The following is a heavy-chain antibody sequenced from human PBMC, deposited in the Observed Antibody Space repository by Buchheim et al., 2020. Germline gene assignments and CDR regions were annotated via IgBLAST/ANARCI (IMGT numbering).Heavy chain of an antibody. CDR3: ARGYWFDP. CDR2: LYNSGST. D-gene: IGHD3-10*01. CDR1: GVSISDYY. V-gene: IGHV4-59*12. J-gene: IGHJ5*02. Sequence: QVQLQESGPGLVEPSETLSLTCTVSGVSISDYYWSWIRQPPGKGLEWIGYLYNSGSTNFNPSLKSRVTISVDTSKNQFSLNLSSVTAADTAVYYCARGYWFDPWGQGTL.